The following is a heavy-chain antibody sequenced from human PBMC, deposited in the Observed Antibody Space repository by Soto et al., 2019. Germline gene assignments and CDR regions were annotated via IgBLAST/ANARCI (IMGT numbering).Heavy chain of an antibody. V-gene: IGHV1-69*02. CDR2: LAPITGMT. Sequence: QVQLVQSGAEVKKPGSSVRVSCTPSGGTFSSYTISWVRQAPGQGLEWMGRLAPITGMTRYAQKFQCRLTITAVTSTTTAYLELSSLTSEDSAVYFCSRGVASLVDSWGQGTQVTVSS. CDR3: SRGVASLVDS. CDR1: GGTFSSYT. D-gene: IGHD2-15*01. J-gene: IGHJ4*02.